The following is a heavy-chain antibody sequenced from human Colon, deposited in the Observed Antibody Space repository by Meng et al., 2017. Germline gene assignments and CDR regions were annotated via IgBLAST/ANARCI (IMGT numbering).Heavy chain of an antibody. CDR1: GDSVSSNRAL. Sequence: GPGPLNPSQPLPLTLAISGDSVSSNRALWHWVRQSPSRGLEWLGQTYYRSEWQNHYGVSVKSRITINADTSRNHFSLHLNSVTPEDTAVYYCTTWYGEYWGQGTLVTVSS. CDR3: TTWYGEY. V-gene: IGHV6-1*01. D-gene: IGHD3-10*01. J-gene: IGHJ4*02. CDR2: TYYRSEWQN.